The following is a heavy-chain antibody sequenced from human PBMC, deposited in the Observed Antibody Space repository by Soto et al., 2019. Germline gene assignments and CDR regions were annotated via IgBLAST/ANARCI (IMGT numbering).Heavy chain of an antibody. Sequence: PGGSLRLSCAASGFTFSTYGMSWVRQAPGKGLEWVSAISAGGVSTYYADSVKGRFSISRDNAKNTLYLQMNSLRAEDTAVYYCARESGRSSWPIDYWGQGTLVTVSS. J-gene: IGHJ4*02. D-gene: IGHD6-13*01. CDR1: GFTFSTYG. V-gene: IGHV3-23*01. CDR2: ISAGGVST. CDR3: ARESGRSSWPIDY.